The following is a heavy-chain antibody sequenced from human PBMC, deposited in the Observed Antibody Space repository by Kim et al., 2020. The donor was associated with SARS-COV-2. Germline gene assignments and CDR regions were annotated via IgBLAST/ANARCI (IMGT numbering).Heavy chain of an antibody. D-gene: IGHD3-22*01. J-gene: IGHJ3*02. CDR2: IYYSGST. CDR1: GGSISSGGYY. Sequence: SETLSLTCTVSGGSISSGGYYWSWIRQHPGKGLEWIGYIYYSGSTYYNPSLKSRVTISVDTSKNQFSLKLSSVTAADMAVYYCARARITMIVVDAFDIWGQGTMVTVSS. CDR3: ARARITMIVVDAFDI. V-gene: IGHV4-31*03.